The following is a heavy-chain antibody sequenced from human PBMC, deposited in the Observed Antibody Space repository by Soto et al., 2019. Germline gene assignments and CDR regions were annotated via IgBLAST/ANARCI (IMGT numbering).Heavy chain of an antibody. V-gene: IGHV3-23*01. J-gene: IGHJ4*02. D-gene: IGHD3-10*01. CDR2: ISVSGGST. Sequence: PGGSLRLSCVASGFTFSSYAMSWVRQAPGKGLEWVSGISVSGGSTYHADSVKGRFTLSRDNSKNTLYLHMNSLRAEDTALYYCAKEYYYDAGPDYWGQGTLVTVSS. CDR3: AKEYYYDAGPDY. CDR1: GFTFSSYA.